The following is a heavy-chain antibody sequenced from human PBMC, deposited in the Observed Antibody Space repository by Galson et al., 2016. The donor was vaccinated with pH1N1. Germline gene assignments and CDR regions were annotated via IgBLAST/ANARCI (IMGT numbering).Heavy chain of an antibody. CDR3: ARNTYSGVWWY. D-gene: IGHD2-21*01. CDR2: IYYSGNT. J-gene: IGHJ4*02. V-gene: IGHV4-39*07. Sequence: LTCTVSGGSIFSSTYYWGWIRQPPGKGLEWIANIYYSGNTFYNPSLKSRVSLSVDTSKDQFSLRLSSVTAADTAEYYCARNTYSGVWWYWGQGALVTVSS. CDR1: GGSIFSSTYY.